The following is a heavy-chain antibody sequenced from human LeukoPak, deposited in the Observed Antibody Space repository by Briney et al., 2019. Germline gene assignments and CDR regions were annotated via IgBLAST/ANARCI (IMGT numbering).Heavy chain of an antibody. D-gene: IGHD2-2*01. CDR1: GGSMRNYY. V-gene: IGHV4-59*01. CDR2: TYDCGSS. Sequence: SETLSLTCAVSGGSMRNYYWSWIRQPPGKGLEWIGYTYDCGSSSYNPSLRSRVSISIDTSKNQFSLNLSCVTAADTAVYYCARGWASSWYYFAFWGQGTLVTVSS. CDR3: ARGWASSWYYFAF. J-gene: IGHJ4*02.